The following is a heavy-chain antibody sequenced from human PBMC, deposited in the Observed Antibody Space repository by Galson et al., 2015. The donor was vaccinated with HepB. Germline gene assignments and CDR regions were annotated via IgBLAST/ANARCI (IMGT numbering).Heavy chain of an antibody. D-gene: IGHD6-6*01. CDR2: IRSKANSYAT. Sequence: SLRLSCAASGFTFSGSAMHWVRQASGKGLEWVGRIRSKANSYATAYAASVKGRFTISRDDSKNTAYLQMNSLKTEDTAVYYCTRLPDYIAARLFDYWGQGTLVTVSS. CDR1: GFTFSGSA. V-gene: IGHV3-73*01. J-gene: IGHJ4*02. CDR3: TRLPDYIAARLFDY.